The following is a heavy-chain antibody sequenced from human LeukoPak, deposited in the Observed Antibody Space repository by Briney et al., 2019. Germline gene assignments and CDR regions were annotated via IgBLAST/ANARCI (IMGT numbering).Heavy chain of an antibody. D-gene: IGHD3-16*01. CDR3: ARWHYAYDR. Sequence: GGSLRLSCVASGFTFRTFGMAWVRQAPGKGLEWVAHTGLYGDGEYAGSVRGRFTTSRDNAKSSVYLEMNSLRAEDTALYYCARWHYAYDRWGQGTLVTVSS. CDR1: GFTFRTFG. CDR2: TGLYGDGE. J-gene: IGHJ5*02. V-gene: IGHV3-7*01.